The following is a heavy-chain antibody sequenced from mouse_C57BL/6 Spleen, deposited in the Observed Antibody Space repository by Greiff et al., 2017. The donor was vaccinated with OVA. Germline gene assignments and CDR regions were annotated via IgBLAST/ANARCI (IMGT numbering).Heavy chain of an antibody. CDR2: IYPSDSET. CDR3: ARQGLREGYFDV. J-gene: IGHJ1*03. D-gene: IGHD1-1*01. V-gene: IGHV1-61*01. Sequence: QVQLKQPGAELVRPGSSVKLSCKASGYTFTSYWMDWVKQRPGQGLEWIGNIYPSDSETHYNQKFKDKATLTVDKSSSTAYMQLSSLTSEDSAVYYCARQGLREGYFDVWGTGTTVTVSS. CDR1: GYTFTSYW.